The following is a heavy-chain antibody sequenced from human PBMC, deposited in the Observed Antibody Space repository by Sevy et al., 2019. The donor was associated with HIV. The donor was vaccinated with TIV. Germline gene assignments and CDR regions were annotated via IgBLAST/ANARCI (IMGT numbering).Heavy chain of an antibody. CDR1: GFTFSNYA. Sequence: GGSLRLSCAASGFTFSNYAMSWVRQAPGKGLEWVSSVSISGPNTYYADSVKGRFTISRDNSKNTRYLQRNSLRAEDTAVYYCAKEWTQLSDWYGELDYWGQGSLVTVSS. V-gene: IGHV3-23*01. J-gene: IGHJ4*02. CDR2: VSISGPNT. D-gene: IGHD6-19*01. CDR3: AKEWTQLSDWYGELDY.